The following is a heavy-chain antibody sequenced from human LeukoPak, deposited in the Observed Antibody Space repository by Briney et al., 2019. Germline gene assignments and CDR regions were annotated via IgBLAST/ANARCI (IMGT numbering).Heavy chain of an antibody. J-gene: IGHJ4*02. V-gene: IGHV4-39*07. Sequence: PSETLSLTCTVSGGSLSSSSCYWGWIRQPPGKGLEWIASICSSGSTYYNPSLKSRVTISADTSKNQFSLKLSSVTAADTAVYYCARVGRGEGYDSSGYYYYYYFDYWGQGTLVTVSS. CDR1: GGSLSSSSCY. D-gene: IGHD3-22*01. CDR2: ICSSGST. CDR3: ARVGRGEGYDSSGYYYYYYFDY.